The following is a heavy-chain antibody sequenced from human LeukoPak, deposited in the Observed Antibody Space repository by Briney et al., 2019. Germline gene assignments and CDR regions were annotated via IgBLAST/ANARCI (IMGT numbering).Heavy chain of an antibody. Sequence: PGGSLRLSCAASGFXFSNAWISWVRQAPGKGLEWVGLIRDKPDGGTTDYAAPVKGRFTISRDDSKSMLYLQMNSLKTEDTAVYYCTTDNAPGMDVWGQGTTATVSS. V-gene: IGHV3-15*01. CDR3: TTDNAPGMDV. J-gene: IGHJ6*02. CDR2: IRDKPDGGTT. D-gene: IGHD2-2*01. CDR1: GFXFSNAW.